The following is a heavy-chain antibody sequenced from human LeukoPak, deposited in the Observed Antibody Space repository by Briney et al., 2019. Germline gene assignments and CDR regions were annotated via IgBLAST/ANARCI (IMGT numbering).Heavy chain of an antibody. V-gene: IGHV4-34*01. J-gene: IGHJ4*02. CDR1: GGSFSGYY. CDR2: INHSGST. CDR3: ARVGWLGYFDY. Sequence: PSETLSLTCAVYGGSFSGYYWSWIRQPPGKGLEWIGEINHSGSTNYNPSLKSRVTTSVDTSKNQFSLKLSSVTAADTAVYYCARVGWLGYFDYWGQGTLVTVSS. D-gene: IGHD3-9*01.